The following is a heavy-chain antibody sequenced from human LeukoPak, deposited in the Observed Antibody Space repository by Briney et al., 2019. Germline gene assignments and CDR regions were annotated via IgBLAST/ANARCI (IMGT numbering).Heavy chain of an antibody. CDR3: ARGRAVCGSTSCQISPVDY. V-gene: IGHV4-34*01. Sequence: SETLSLTCAVYGVSFSGYYWSWIRQPPGKGLEWIGEINHSGSTNYNPSLKSRVTISVDTSKNQFSLKLSSVTAADSAVYYCARGRAVCGSTSCQISPVDYWGQGTLVTVSS. D-gene: IGHD2-2*01. CDR2: INHSGST. CDR1: GVSFSGYY. J-gene: IGHJ4*02.